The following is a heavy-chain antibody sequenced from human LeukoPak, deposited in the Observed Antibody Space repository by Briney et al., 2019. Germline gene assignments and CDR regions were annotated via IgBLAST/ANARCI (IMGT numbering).Heavy chain of an antibody. CDR1: GFTFVSYA. Sequence: GGSLRLSCAASGFTFVSYAMSWVRQVPGKGLEWVSAISGSGSDTYYADSVKGRFTISRDNSKSTLYLQMDSLTTEDTAVYYCTTEDWVCWGQGTPVTVSS. D-gene: IGHD3/OR15-3a*01. J-gene: IGHJ4*02. CDR3: TTEDWVC. CDR2: ISGSGSDT. V-gene: IGHV3-23*01.